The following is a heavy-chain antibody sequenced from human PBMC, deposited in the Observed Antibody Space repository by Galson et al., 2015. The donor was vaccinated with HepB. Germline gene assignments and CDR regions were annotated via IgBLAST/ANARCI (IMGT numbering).Heavy chain of an antibody. CDR3: AHFRARGVALDY. J-gene: IGHJ4*02. Sequence: PALVKPTQTLTLTFTFSGFSLSTSGVGVGWIRQPPGKALEWLALIYWDDDKRYSPSLKSRLTITKDTSKNQVVLTMTNMDPVDTATYYCAHFRARGVALDYWGQGTLVTVSS. D-gene: IGHD2-8*01. V-gene: IGHV2-5*02. CDR2: IYWDDDK. CDR1: GFSLSTSGVG.